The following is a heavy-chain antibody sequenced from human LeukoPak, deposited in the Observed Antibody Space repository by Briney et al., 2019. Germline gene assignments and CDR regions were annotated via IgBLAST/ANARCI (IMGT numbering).Heavy chain of an antibody. V-gene: IGHV3-33*01. CDR3: ARDAFLDVGLDE. CDR1: GFTFSRYT. Sequence: GGSLRLSCAASGFTFSRYTMHWVRQAPGKGLEWVATIRYDGSKKYYADSVKGRFTISRDNSKNTLYLQMDSLRAEDTAVYYCARDAFLDVGLDEWGQGTLVTVSS. J-gene: IGHJ4*02. D-gene: IGHD3-10*02. CDR2: IRYDGSKK.